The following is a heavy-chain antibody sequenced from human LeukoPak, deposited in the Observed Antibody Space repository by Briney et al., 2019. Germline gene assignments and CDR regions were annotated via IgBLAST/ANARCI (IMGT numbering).Heavy chain of an antibody. CDR3: AKDTVLRGYSYGYDY. CDR2: VSGSGGST. D-gene: IGHD5-18*01. J-gene: IGHJ4*02. Sequence: GGSLRLSCAASEFTFTTYGMHWVRQAPGKGLEWVSAVSGSGGSTYYADSVKGRFTISRDNSKNTMHLQMNSLRAEDTALYYCAKDTVLRGYSYGYDYWGQGTLVTVSS. CDR1: EFTFTTYG. V-gene: IGHV3-23*01.